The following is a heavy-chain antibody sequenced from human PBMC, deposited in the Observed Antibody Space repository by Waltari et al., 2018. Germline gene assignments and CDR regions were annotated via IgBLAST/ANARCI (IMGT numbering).Heavy chain of an antibody. Sequence: QVQLQESGPGLVKTSQTLSLTCTVSGGSISSGDYFWSWIRQHPGKGLEWIGLIYNSAGPYYTPSLKVQFTLPKAPPKNHFSLSLTSGPAADTAVYSGPRETHLGDLFIIWGQGTMVPVSS. CDR2: IYNSAGP. J-gene: IGHJ3*02. CDR1: GGSISSGDYF. CDR3: PRETHLGDLFII. D-gene: IGHD3-16*01. V-gene: IGHV4-31*01.